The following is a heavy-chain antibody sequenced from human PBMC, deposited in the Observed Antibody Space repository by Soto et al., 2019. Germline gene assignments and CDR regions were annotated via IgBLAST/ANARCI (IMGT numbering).Heavy chain of an antibody. CDR3: VKTGRFGQLVPSDY. D-gene: IGHD6-6*01. V-gene: IGHV3-64D*06. CDR1: GFTFSSYV. Sequence: GGSLRLSCSASGFTFSSYVMFWVRQAPGKGLQYVSLISSNGDDTHYADSVKGRFTISRDNSKSTLFLQMTSLRTEDTAVYYCVKTGRFGQLVPSDYWGQGTLVTVSS. CDR2: ISSNGDDT. J-gene: IGHJ4*02.